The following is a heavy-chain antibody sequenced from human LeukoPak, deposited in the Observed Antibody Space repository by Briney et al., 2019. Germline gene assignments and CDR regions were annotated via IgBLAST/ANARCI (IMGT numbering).Heavy chain of an antibody. Sequence: GESLKISCKGSGYSFTSYWIGWVRQMPGKGLEWMGIIYPGDSDTRYNPSFQGQVTISADKSISTAYLQWSSLKASDTAMYYCARRRIAVAGTRRNDYFDYWGQGTLVTVSS. CDR1: GYSFTSYW. V-gene: IGHV5-51*01. D-gene: IGHD6-19*01. CDR3: ARRRIAVAGTRRNDYFDY. J-gene: IGHJ4*02. CDR2: IYPGDSDT.